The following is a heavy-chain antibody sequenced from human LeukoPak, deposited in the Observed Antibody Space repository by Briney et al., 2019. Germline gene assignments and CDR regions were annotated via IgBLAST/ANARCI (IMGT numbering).Heavy chain of an antibody. V-gene: IGHV4-61*02. CDR3: ARDGDYDFFSLDV. J-gene: IGHJ6*04. Sequence: SETLSLTCTVSGGSISSGSYYWSWIRQPAGKGLEWIGRIYTSGSTNYNPSLKSRVTISVDTSKNHFSLKLSSVTAADTAVYYCARDGDYDFFSLDVWGKGTTVTVSS. D-gene: IGHD3-3*01. CDR2: IYTSGST. CDR1: GGSISSGSYY.